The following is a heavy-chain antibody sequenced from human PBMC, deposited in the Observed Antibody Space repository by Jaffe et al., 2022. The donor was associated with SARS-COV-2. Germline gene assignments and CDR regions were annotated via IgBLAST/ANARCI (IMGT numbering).Heavy chain of an antibody. D-gene: IGHD2-15*01. Sequence: EVQLLESGGGLVQPGGSLRLSCAASGFTFSSYAMTWVRQAPGKGLEWVSTISGSDVSTYYADSVKGRFTISRDNSKNTLYLQMNSLRAEDTAVYYCAKNCGGNCYSDFDYWGQGTLVTVSS. J-gene: IGHJ4*02. V-gene: IGHV3-23*01. CDR3: AKNCGGNCYSDFDY. CDR2: ISGSDVST. CDR1: GFTFSSYA.